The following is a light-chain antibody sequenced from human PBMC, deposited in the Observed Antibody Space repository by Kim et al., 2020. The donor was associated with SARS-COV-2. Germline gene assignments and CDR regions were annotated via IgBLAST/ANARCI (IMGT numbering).Light chain of an antibody. J-gene: IGLJ1*01. Sequence: GQQIAISCTGTRRDVGAFTFVSWYQQHPGQAPKLMIYDVATRPSGFSDRFSGSRSGNTDSLTVSGLQAEDEADYYCSSNVTGSTYDFGTGTKVTVL. CDR1: RRDVGAFTF. CDR2: DVA. V-gene: IGLV2-14*03. CDR3: SSNVTGSTYD.